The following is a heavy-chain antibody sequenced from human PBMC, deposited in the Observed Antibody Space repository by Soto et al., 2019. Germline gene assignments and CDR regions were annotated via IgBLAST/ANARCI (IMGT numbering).Heavy chain of an antibody. CDR1: GYSVTSYW. V-gene: IGHV5-51*01. D-gene: IGHD2-21*02. CDR3: AREYCGGDCYPLDYFDY. CDR2: IYPGDSDT. J-gene: IGHJ4*02. Sequence: AESLKISCQGSGYSVTSYWIGCVRQMPGKGREWMGIIYPGDSDTRYSPSFQGQVTISADKSISTAYLQWSSLKASDTAMYYCAREYCGGDCYPLDYFDYWGQGTLVTVAS.